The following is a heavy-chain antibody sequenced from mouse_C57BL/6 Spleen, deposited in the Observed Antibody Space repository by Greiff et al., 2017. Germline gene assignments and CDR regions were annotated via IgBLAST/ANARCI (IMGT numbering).Heavy chain of an antibody. CDR1: GFTFSSYA. J-gene: IGHJ4*01. V-gene: IGHV5-9-1*02. Sequence: EVNLVESGEGLVKPGGSLKLSCAASGFTFSSYAMSWVRQTPEKRLEWVAYISSGGDYIYYADTVKGRFTISRDNASNTLYLQMSSLKSEDTAMYYCTRGTYGRSYGDYAMDYWGQGTSVTVSS. D-gene: IGHD1-1*01. CDR3: TRGTYGRSYGDYAMDY. CDR2: ISSGGDYI.